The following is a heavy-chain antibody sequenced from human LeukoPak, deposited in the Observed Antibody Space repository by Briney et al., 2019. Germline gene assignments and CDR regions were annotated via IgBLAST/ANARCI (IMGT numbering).Heavy chain of an antibody. CDR2: INPSGGST. V-gene: IGHV1-46*01. J-gene: IGHJ4*02. CDR3: ARGSSQLLWFGESLDY. CDR1: GYTFTSYY. Sequence: ASVKVSCKASGYTFTSYYMHWVRQAPGQGLEWMGIINPSGGSTSYAQKFQGRVTMTRDMSTSTVYMELSSLRSEDTAVYYCARGSSQLLWFGESLDYWGQGTLVTVSS. D-gene: IGHD3-10*01.